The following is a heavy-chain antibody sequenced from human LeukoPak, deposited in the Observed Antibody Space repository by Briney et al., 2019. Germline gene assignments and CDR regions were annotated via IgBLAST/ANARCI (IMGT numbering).Heavy chain of an antibody. CDR3: ARDKGERRYFDWVFDN. J-gene: IGHJ4*02. V-gene: IGHV3-30-3*01. CDR2: VSNDGPKQ. Sequence: GGSLRLFCIAYGFTFTNYAMHWVRQAPGKGLEWMASVSNDGPKQYYADSVKGRFTISRDNSKTTVYLEMNSLRVEDTALYYCARDKGERRYFDWVFDNWGRGTLVTVSS. D-gene: IGHD3-9*01. CDR1: GFTFTNYA.